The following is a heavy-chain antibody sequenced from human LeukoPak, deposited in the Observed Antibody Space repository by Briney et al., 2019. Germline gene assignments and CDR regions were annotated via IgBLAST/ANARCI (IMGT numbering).Heavy chain of an antibody. CDR3: AREASGYSYAPGLDY. CDR2: IYYSGST. CDR1: GGSVSSYS. Sequence: PSQTLSLTCAVSGGSVSSYSWSWIRQPPGKGLEWIGLIYYSGSTNYNPSLKSRVTISVDTSKNQFSLKLSSVTAADTAVYYCAREASGYSYAPGLDYWGQGTLVTVSS. V-gene: IGHV4-59*02. D-gene: IGHD5-18*01. J-gene: IGHJ4*02.